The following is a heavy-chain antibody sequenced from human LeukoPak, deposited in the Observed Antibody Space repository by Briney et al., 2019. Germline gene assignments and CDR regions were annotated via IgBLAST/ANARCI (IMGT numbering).Heavy chain of an antibody. CDR2: IYYSGST. J-gene: IGHJ4*02. CDR3: ARIEDYGGNSVNY. D-gene: IGHD4-23*01. V-gene: IGHV4-59*01. CDR1: GGSISSYY. Sequence: SETLSLTCTVSGGSISSYYWSWIRQPPGKGLEWIGYIYYSGSTNYNPSLKSQVTISVDTSKNQFSLKLSSVTAADTAVYYCARIEDYGGNSVNYWGQGTLVTVSS.